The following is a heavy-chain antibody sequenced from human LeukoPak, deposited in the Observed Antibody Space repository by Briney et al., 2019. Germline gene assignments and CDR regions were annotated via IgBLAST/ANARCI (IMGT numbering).Heavy chain of an antibody. CDR3: ARDQRCSRYNGGCDQWYFDL. J-gene: IGHJ2*01. CDR1: GGSISGYY. CDR2: IYHSGFT. Sequence: SETLSLTCTVSGGSISGYYWSWLRQPPGKGPKWIGYIYHSGFTVYNPSLRSRLTIPVDTSRNQFSLKLTSATAADTAMYYCARDQRCSRYNGGCDQWYFDLWGRGTLVTVSS. V-gene: IGHV4-59*01. D-gene: IGHD5-12*01.